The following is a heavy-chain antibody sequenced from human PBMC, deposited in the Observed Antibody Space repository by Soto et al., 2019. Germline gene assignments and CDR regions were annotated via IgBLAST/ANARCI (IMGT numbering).Heavy chain of an antibody. Sequence: PSETLSLTCTVSGASIFSSYWSWIRQSPRKGLEWIGYVYYSGSTNYNPSLKSRVTISVDTSKNQFSLNLSSVTAADTAVYYCARDFWVRNYCYGMDVWGQGTTVTVS. CDR1: GASIFSSY. J-gene: IGHJ6*02. CDR2: VYYSGST. D-gene: IGHD3-22*01. V-gene: IGHV4-59*01. CDR3: ARDFWVRNYCYGMDV.